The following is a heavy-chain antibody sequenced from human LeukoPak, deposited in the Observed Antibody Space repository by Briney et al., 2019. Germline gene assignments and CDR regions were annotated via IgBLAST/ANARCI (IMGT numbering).Heavy chain of an antibody. Sequence: QTGGPLRLSCAASGFTVSSYGMTWVRQAPGKGLEWVSAFSATDGSAQYAESVKGRFTISRDNSKNSLYLQMNSLRDEDTAVYYCAKARIASAGTGAFDVWGQGTMVTVSS. CDR1: GFTVSSYG. V-gene: IGHV3-23*01. D-gene: IGHD6-13*01. J-gene: IGHJ3*01. CDR2: FSATDGSA. CDR3: AKARIASAGTGAFDV.